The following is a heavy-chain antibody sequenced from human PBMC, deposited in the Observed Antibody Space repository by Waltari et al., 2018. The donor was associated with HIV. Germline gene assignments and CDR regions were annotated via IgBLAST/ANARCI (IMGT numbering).Heavy chain of an antibody. Sequence: QLVESGGALVQPGESLRLSCEASGFNFSNYAMNLVHQAPGKGLELIAYVSSSTNTIYYAGSVKGRFTISRDNAGNLLYLQMNSLRAEDTAVYYCARVGTCFDVWGQGTVVTVSS. D-gene: IGHD7-27*01. CDR3: ARVGTCFDV. CDR1: GFNFSNYA. CDR2: VSSSTNTI. J-gene: IGHJ3*01. V-gene: IGHV3-48*01.